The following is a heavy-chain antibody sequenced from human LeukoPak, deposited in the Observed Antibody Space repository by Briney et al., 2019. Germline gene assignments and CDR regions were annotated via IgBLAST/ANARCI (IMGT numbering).Heavy chain of an antibody. Sequence: PGGSLRLSCAASGFTFGNYAIHWVRQVPGKGLEWVSGISWNSDTTGYADSVKGRFTISRDNAKNSVYLQMNSLRPEDTAFYYCAKSGDLGSFYTHFCDYWGQGILVTVSS. CDR2: ISWNSDTT. V-gene: IGHV3-9*01. J-gene: IGHJ4*02. CDR1: GFTFGNYA. CDR3: AKSGDLGSFYTHFCDY. D-gene: IGHD3-10*01.